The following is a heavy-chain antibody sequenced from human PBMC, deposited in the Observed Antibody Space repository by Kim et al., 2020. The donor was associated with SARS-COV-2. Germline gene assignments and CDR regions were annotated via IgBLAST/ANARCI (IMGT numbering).Heavy chain of an antibody. Sequence: NPSLKSRVTISVDTSKNQCSLKLSSVTAADTAVYYCARGTIAATRKFDYWGQGTLVTVSS. D-gene: IGHD6-13*01. J-gene: IGHJ4*02. V-gene: IGHV4-34*01. CDR3: ARGTIAATRKFDY.